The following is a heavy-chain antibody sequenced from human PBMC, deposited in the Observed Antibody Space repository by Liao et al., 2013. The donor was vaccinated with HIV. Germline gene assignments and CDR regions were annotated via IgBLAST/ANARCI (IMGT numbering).Heavy chain of an antibody. J-gene: IGHJ4*02. Sequence: QVQLQESGPGLVKPSETLSLTCSLSGGSTRNFYWSWIRQPPGKGLEWIGYIYYTGITNYTPSLKGRVTMSIDTSRDHFSLKLNSVTAADTAVYYCARGGSGYVFDYWGQGALVIVSS. CDR1: GGSTRNFY. CDR3: ARGGSGYVFDY. D-gene: IGHD3-22*01. V-gene: IGHV4-59*01. CDR2: IYYTGIT.